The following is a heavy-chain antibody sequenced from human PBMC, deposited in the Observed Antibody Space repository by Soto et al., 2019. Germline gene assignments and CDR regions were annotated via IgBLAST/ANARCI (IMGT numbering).Heavy chain of an antibody. J-gene: IGHJ3*02. D-gene: IGHD5-12*01. CDR3: AREPTKWLTEAIDI. CDR1: GYTFISYG. CDR2: ISPYTGNT. V-gene: IGHV1-18*01. Sequence: HVQLVQSGAEVKKPGASLKVSCKASGYTFISYGVSWVRQAPGQGLEWLGWISPYTGNTNYAQKFQGRITMTTDTSTSTVYMDLRRLRTDDTAVYYCAREPTKWLTEAIDIWGQGTMVVVSS.